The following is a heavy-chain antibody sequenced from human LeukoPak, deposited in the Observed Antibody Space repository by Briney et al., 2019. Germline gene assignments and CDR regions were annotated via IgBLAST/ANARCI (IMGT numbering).Heavy chain of an antibody. J-gene: IGHJ5*02. D-gene: IGHD6-13*01. Sequence: PGGSLRLSCAASGFTFSSYSTNWVRQAPGKGLEWVSYISSSSSTIYYADSVKGRFTISRDNAKNSLYLQMNSLRDEDTAVYYCARDRGYSSSPSNWFDPWGQGTLVTVSS. CDR1: GFTFSSYS. CDR2: ISSSSSTI. CDR3: ARDRGYSSSPSNWFDP. V-gene: IGHV3-48*02.